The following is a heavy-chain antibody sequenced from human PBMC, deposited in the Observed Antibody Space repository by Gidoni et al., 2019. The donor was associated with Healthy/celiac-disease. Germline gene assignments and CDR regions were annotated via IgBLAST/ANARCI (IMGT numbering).Heavy chain of an antibody. Sequence: EVQLLEAVGGLIQPGGSLSLSCAASGLTFGSYAMNWVRQAPGKGLEWVSAIVYDLAGTYYAASVKGRFTISRDNAKNTLYLQMDSLTADDTALYYCAKGSDSTWYHFYYYMDVWGAGATVTVSS. CDR1: GLTFGSYA. J-gene: IGHJ6*03. CDR3: AKGSDSTWYHFYYYMDV. D-gene: IGHD6-13*01. CDR2: IVYDLAGT. V-gene: IGHV3-23*01.